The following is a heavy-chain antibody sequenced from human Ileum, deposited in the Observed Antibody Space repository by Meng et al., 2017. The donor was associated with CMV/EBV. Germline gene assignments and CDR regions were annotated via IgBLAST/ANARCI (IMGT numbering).Heavy chain of an antibody. CDR1: GFTFSTFW. CDR3: ATSRTFDY. Sequence: GESLKISCTASGFTFSTFWMSWVRQTPAKGLEWLAQIKDDGNEKYYVDSVRGRFTISRDNGKNSLYLQMNSLRAEDTAVYYCATSRTFDYWGQGTLVTVSS. V-gene: IGHV3-7*01. D-gene: IGHD6-13*01. CDR2: IKDDGNEK. J-gene: IGHJ4*02.